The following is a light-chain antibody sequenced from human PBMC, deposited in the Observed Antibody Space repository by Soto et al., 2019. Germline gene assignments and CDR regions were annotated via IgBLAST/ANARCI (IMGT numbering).Light chain of an antibody. Sequence: EVVLTQSPGTLSLSPGERATLSCRASQSVSNTYVAWYQHIPGQTPRLLIYGASNRATGIPDRFSGSGSGTEFALIISSLQSEDVAVYYCQQYSNWPPAITFGQGTRLEIK. CDR3: QQYSNWPPAIT. CDR2: GAS. CDR1: QSVSNTY. J-gene: IGKJ5*01. V-gene: IGKV3-20*01.